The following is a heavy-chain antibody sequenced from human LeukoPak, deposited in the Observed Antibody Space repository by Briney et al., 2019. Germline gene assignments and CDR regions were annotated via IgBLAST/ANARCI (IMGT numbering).Heavy chain of an antibody. Sequence: GGSLRLSCVASGFTFSSHAMSWVRHAPGKGLEWVSYISSSSNTIYYADSVKGRFTISRDNAKNSLYLQMNSLRAEDTAVYYCATESGTYSGTCFDYWGQGNLVTVSS. J-gene: IGHJ4*02. CDR1: GFTFSSHA. D-gene: IGHD1-26*01. CDR2: ISSSSNTI. V-gene: IGHV3-48*01. CDR3: ATESGTYSGTCFDY.